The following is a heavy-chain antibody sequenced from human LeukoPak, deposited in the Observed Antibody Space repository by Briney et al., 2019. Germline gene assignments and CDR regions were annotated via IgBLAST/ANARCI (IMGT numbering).Heavy chain of an antibody. Sequence: SETLSLTCTVSGGSVSSASQYWSWIRQPAGKGLEWIGRLYTSGGTNYNPSLRGRATISVDTSKNHFSLELSSVTAAGTAIYYCATCIYYYPYYYYYFMDVWRTGTSVTVSS. J-gene: IGHJ6*03. D-gene: IGHD3-16*01. CDR1: GGSVSSASQY. CDR2: LYTSGGT. CDR3: ATCIYYYPYYYYYFMDV. V-gene: IGHV4-61*02.